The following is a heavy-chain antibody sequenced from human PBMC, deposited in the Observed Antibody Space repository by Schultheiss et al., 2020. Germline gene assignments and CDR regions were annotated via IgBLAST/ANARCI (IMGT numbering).Heavy chain of an antibody. CDR1: RFTFSSYA. CDR2: ISSDGSNK. J-gene: IGHJ4*02. V-gene: IGHV3-30-3*01. Sequence: GGSLRLSCAASRFTFSSYAMHWVRQAPGKGLEWVAVISSDGSNKYYADSVKGRFTISRDISKNTLYLQMNSLRTEDTAVYYCARDLRFYDYGDYGAGDYWGQGALVTVSS. CDR3: ARDLRFYDYGDYGAGDY. D-gene: IGHD4-17*01.